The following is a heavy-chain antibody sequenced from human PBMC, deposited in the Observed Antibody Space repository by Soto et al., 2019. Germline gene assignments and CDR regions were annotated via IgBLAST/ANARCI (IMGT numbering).Heavy chain of an antibody. Sequence: SETLSLTCTVSGGSISSSNYYWGWIRQPPGKGLEWIGSIYYSGSTYYNQSLKSRVTISVDTSKNQFSLKLSSVTAADTAVYYCATQRQGYYGSGSEFDSWGQGALVTVSS. CDR1: GGSISSSNYY. V-gene: IGHV4-39*01. J-gene: IGHJ4*02. CDR3: ATQRQGYYGSGSEFDS. CDR2: IYYSGST. D-gene: IGHD3-10*01.